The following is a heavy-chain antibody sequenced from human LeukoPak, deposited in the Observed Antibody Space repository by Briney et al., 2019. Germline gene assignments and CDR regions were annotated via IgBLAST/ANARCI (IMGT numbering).Heavy chain of an antibody. CDR2: ISSSGSTI. CDR3: AKDGGIYFDY. J-gene: IGHJ4*02. V-gene: IGHV3-48*03. D-gene: IGHD1-14*01. Sequence: GGSLRLSCAASGFTFSSYEMNWVRQAPGKGLEWVSYISSSGSTIYYADSVKGRFTISRDNSKNTLYLQMNSLRAEDTAVYYCAKDGGIYFDYWGQGTLVTVSS. CDR1: GFTFSSYE.